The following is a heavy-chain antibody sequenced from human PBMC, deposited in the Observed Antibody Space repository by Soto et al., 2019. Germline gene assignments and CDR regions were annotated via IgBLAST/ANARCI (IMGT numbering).Heavy chain of an antibody. D-gene: IGHD1-20*01. CDR3: AGGPRYWSFAL. CDR2: FSYSGSL. CDR1: GGSSRAYH. V-gene: IGHV4-34*01. J-gene: IGHJ2*01. Sequence: SETLSLTCSVYGGSSRAYHWSWIRQSPGEGLEWIGEFSYSGSLNYNPSLKRRVAVSLDTSTDHFSLTMTSVTAADTGVYFCAGGPRYWSFALWGRGTLVTAPQ.